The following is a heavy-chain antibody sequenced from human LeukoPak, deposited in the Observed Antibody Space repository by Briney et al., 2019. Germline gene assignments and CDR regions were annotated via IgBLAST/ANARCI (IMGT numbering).Heavy chain of an antibody. Sequence: GGSLRLSCAASGFTFSDYSMNWVRQAPGRGLEWVSSMSSSGTYIYYADSVKGRFTVSGDNARNSLYLHMNSLRAEDTAVYYCARGVYSSAWYGGEDFDYRGRGTLVTVSS. CDR3: ARGVYSSAWYGGEDFDY. V-gene: IGHV3-21*01. J-gene: IGHJ4*02. CDR2: MSSSGTYI. CDR1: GFTFSDYS. D-gene: IGHD6-13*01.